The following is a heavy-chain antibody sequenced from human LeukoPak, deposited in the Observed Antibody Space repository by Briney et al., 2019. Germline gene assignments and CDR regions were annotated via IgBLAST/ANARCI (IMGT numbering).Heavy chain of an antibody. CDR3: AKVKVVGYSTFDY. V-gene: IGHV3-23*01. CDR1: GFTFSNSA. CDR2: FTRNDETT. D-gene: IGHD3-22*01. Sequence: GGSLRLSCAASGFTFSNSAMSWVRQAPGKGLEWVSGFTRNDETTSYADSVKGRFTISRDNTRDTLYLQMNSLTAEDTAVYYCAKVKVVGYSTFDYWGQGTLVTVSP. J-gene: IGHJ4*02.